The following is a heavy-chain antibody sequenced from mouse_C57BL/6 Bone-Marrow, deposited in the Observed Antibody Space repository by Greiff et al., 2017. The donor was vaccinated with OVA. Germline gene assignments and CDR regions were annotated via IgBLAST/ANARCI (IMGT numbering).Heavy chain of an antibody. CDR2: IYPRSGNT. CDR1: GYTFTSYG. Sequence: QVQLQQSGAELARPGASVKLSCKASGYTFTSYGISWVKQRTGQGLEWIGEIYPRSGNTYYNEKFKGKATLTADKSSSTAYMELRSLTSEDSAVYFGARERNSSGCVRFAYWGQGTLVTVSA. J-gene: IGHJ3*01. D-gene: IGHD3-2*02. CDR3: ARERNSSGCVRFAY. V-gene: IGHV1-81*01.